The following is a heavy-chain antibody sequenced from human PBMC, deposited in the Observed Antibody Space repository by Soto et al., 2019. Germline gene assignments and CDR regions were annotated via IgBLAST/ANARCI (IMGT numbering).Heavy chain of an antibody. V-gene: IGHV1-46*01. J-gene: IGHJ4*02. Sequence: ASVKVSCKASGYIFTNYHMHWVRQAPGQGLEWMAIINPTAGTTVYAQKFQGRLTLTRDTSTSTVYMELSSLRSDDTAVYYCARVSPRASGDLDYWGQGTLVTVSS. CDR1: GYIFTNYH. CDR3: ARVSPRASGDLDY. D-gene: IGHD2-21*02. CDR2: INPTAGTT.